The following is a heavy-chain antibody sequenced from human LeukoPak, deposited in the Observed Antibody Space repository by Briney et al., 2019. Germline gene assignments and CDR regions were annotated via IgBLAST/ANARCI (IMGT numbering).Heavy chain of an antibody. J-gene: IGHJ2*01. CDR2: AYYTGST. D-gene: IGHD5-12*01. CDR1: GGSISTYY. CDR3: AKDGGGGYVTDWYFDL. Sequence: SETLSLTCTVSGGSISTYYWNWIRQPPGKGLEWIGYAYYTGSTNYNPSLKSRVTISVVTSKNQFSLKLTSVTAAYTAVYYCAKDGGGGYVTDWYFDLWGRGTLVAVSS. V-gene: IGHV4-59*01.